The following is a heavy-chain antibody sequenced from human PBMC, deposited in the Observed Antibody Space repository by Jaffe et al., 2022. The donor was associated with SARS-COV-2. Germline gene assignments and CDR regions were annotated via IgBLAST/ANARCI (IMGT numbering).Heavy chain of an antibody. CDR2: ITDSGDIT. CDR3: ARVLRYCSGGSCYPLRFDS. Sequence: EAQLVESGGDLVQPGGSLRLSCAASGFTFSSFAMNWVRQAPGKGLEWVSYITDSGDITYYADSVRGRFTISRDNVKNLLFLQLNSLTDEDTAVYYCARVLRYCSGGSCYPLRFDSWGQGTLVTVSS. V-gene: IGHV3-48*02. J-gene: IGHJ4*02. CDR1: GFTFSSFA. D-gene: IGHD2-15*01.